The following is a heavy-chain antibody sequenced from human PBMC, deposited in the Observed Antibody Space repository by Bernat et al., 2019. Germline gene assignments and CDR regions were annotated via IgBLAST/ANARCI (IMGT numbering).Heavy chain of an antibody. V-gene: IGHV1-2*04. Sequence: QVQLVQSGAEVKKPGASVKVSCKASGYTFTGYYMHWVRQAPGQGLEWMGWINPNSGGTNYAQKFQGWVTMTRDTSISTAYMELSRLRSDDTAVYYCARSGDYLPRTNWFDHWGQGTLVTVSS. CDR1: GYTFTGYY. D-gene: IGHD2-21*02. CDR2: INPNSGGT. CDR3: ARSGDYLPRTNWFDH. J-gene: IGHJ5*02.